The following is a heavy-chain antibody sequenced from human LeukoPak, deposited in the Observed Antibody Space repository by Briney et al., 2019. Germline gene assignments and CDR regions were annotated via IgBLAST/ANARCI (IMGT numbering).Heavy chain of an antibody. CDR2: ISQDGREK. CDR1: AGFTFSDYW. J-gene: IGHJ4*02. Sequence: GGSLRLSCAASAGFTFSDYWMNWVRQAPGKGLEWVAIISQDGREKLYVDSVKGRFTISRDNAKSSLYLQINSLRAENTAVYYCVGGIGWQPDYWGQGTLVTVSS. V-gene: IGHV3-7*03. CDR3: VGGIGWQPDY. D-gene: IGHD6-19*01.